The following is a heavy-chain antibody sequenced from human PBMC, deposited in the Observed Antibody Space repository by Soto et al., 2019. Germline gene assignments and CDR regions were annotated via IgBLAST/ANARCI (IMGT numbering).Heavy chain of an antibody. D-gene: IGHD3-3*01. CDR3: ARTYDFWSGFSYYYYYGMGV. V-gene: IGHV1-69*01. CDR2: IIPIFGTA. Sequence: QVQLVQSGAEVKKPGSSVKVSCKASGGTFSSYAISWVRQAPGQVLEWMGGIIPIFGTANYAQKFQGRVKIPADASTSTAYMELSSLRSEDTAVYYCARTYDFWSGFSYYYYYGMGVWGQGTTVTVSS. CDR1: GGTFSSYA. J-gene: IGHJ6*02.